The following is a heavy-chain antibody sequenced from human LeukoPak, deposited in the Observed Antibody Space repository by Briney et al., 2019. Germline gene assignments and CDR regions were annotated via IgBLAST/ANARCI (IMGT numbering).Heavy chain of an antibody. Sequence: PSETLSLTCTVSGGSISSSGYYWGWIRQSPGKGLEWIGSIYYSGSTYYNPSLQSRVTISVDTSKNQFSLNLSSVTAADTAVYFCARPPTKTPIDYWGEGELVTVSS. CDR2: IYYSGST. CDR1: GGSISSSGYY. CDR3: ARPPTKTPIDY. V-gene: IGHV4-39*01. J-gene: IGHJ4*02.